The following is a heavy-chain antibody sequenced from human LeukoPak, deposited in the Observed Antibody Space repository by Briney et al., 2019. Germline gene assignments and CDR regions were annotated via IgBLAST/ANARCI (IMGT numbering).Heavy chain of an antibody. V-gene: IGHV3-21*01. CDR1: GYTFSDFS. D-gene: IGHD3-22*01. CDR3: VRLRRNNDRSGYYYYYDY. J-gene: IGHJ4*02. Sequence: GGSLTLSCAASGYTFSDFSVNWVRQGPGKGLEWVSSISVRSNYRYYADSVRGRFTISRDDARDSLFLQMNSLRAEDTAVYFCVRLRRNNDRSGYYYYYDYWGQGTLVTVSS. CDR2: ISVRSNYR.